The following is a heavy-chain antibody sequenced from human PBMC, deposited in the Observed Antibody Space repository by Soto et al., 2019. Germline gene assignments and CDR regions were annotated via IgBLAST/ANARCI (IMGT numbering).Heavy chain of an antibody. D-gene: IGHD1-26*01. J-gene: IGHJ3*01. CDR3: ARPLIGNTIDL. Sequence: ASVKVSCKASGYTFFKYFIHWVRQAPGQGLEWIGIINPSRGSATYGPIFQGRVSLTTDMPTSTVYMELSSLRSEDTAIYYCARPLIGNTIDLWGQGTSVTVPS. CDR1: GYTFFKYF. V-gene: IGHV1-46*01. CDR2: INPSRGSA.